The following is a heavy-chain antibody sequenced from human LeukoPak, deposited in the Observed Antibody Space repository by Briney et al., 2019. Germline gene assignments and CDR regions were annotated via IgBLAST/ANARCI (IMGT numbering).Heavy chain of an antibody. CDR2: IYSGGST. V-gene: IGHV3-66*01. Sequence: GGSLRLSCAVSGFTVGNNYMSWVRQAPGKGLEWVSVIYSGGSTHHADSVKGRFTISRDNSKNTLYLQMNSLRAEDTAVYYCARVDYNRKVDYWGQGTLVTVSS. D-gene: IGHD3-16*01. CDR3: ARVDYNRKVDY. CDR1: GFTVGNNY. J-gene: IGHJ4*02.